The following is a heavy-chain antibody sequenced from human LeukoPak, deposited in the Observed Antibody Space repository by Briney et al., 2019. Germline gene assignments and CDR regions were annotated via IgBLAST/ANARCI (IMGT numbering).Heavy chain of an antibody. CDR3: ARIFGQWLVRGYYYYMDV. V-gene: IGHV1-8*01. J-gene: IGHJ6*03. CDR2: MNPNSGNT. D-gene: IGHD6-19*01. CDR1: GYTFTSYD. Sequence: ASVKVSCKASGYTFTSYDINWVRQATGQGLEWMGWMNPNSGNTGYAQKFQGRVTMTRNTSISTAYMELSSLRSDDTAVYYCARIFGQWLVRGYYYYMDVWGKGTTVTVSS.